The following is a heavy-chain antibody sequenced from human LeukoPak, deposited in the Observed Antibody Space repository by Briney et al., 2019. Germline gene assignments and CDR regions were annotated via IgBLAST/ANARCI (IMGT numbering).Heavy chain of an antibody. J-gene: IGHJ4*02. CDR3: ARDHGFSGSYLGPFDY. CDR1: GYIFTNYA. Sequence: ASVKVSCKASGYIFTNYAISWVRQAPGQGLEWMGWISTYNGNTKNAQKLQGRVTMTTDTSTSTAYMELRTLRSDDTAVYYCARDHGFSGSYLGPFDYWGQGTLVTVSS. D-gene: IGHD1-26*01. CDR2: ISTYNGNT. V-gene: IGHV1-18*01.